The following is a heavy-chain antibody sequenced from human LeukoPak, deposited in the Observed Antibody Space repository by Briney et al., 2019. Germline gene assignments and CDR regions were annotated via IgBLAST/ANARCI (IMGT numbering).Heavy chain of an antibody. CDR2: IYYSGST. CDR1: GGSISSYY. V-gene: IGHV4-59*08. D-gene: IGHD3-22*01. Sequence: SETLSLTCTVSGGSISSYYWSWIRQPPGKGLEWIGCIYYSGSTDYNPSLKSRVTMSVDASKNQFSLKLSSVTAADTAVYYCATLQSSGYDYSDYWGRGILVTVSS. J-gene: IGHJ4*02. CDR3: ATLQSSGYDYSDY.